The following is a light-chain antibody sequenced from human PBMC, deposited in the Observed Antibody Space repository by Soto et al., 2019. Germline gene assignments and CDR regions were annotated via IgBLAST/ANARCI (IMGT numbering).Light chain of an antibody. CDR3: QQRSNWPSIT. CDR1: QGVKTF. V-gene: IGKV3-11*01. J-gene: IGKJ5*01. Sequence: EIVLTQSPATLSLSPGERATLSCRASQGVKTFLVWYQQRPGQAPRLLIYDASTRATGIPARFSGSGSGTDFTLTTSSLEPEDVAVYYCQQRSNWPSITFGQGTRLEIK. CDR2: DAS.